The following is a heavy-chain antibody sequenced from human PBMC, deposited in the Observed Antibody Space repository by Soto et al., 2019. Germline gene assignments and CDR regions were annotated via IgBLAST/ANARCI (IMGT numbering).Heavy chain of an antibody. CDR1: GYTFRNYG. Sequence: QVQLVQSGAEVKRPGASVKVSCKASGYTFRNYGITWVRQAPGQGLEWMAWISPNNGNTNYAQDLQSRVTMTTDTSTSTAYMELRSLTSEDTAMYYCARDLVSGSDFWRAYNGGYFDYWGQGTLVTVSS. CDR2: ISPNNGNT. CDR3: ARDLVSGSDFWRAYNGGYFDY. V-gene: IGHV1-18*01. J-gene: IGHJ4*02. D-gene: IGHD3-3*01.